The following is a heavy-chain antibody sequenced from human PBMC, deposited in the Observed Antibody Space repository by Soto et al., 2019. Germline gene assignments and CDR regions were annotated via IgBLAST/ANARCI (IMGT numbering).Heavy chain of an antibody. J-gene: IGHJ4*02. Sequence: ASVKVSCKASGYTFTNYAVHWVRQAPGQRLEWMGWINAGNGNTKYSKKFQGRVTMTRDTSASTAYMELSRLTSEDTAVYYCARPQGGDYGDYYFYFWGPGTLVTVSS. V-gene: IGHV1-3*01. CDR1: GYTFTNYA. D-gene: IGHD4-17*01. CDR2: INAGNGNT. CDR3: ARPQGGDYGDYYFYF.